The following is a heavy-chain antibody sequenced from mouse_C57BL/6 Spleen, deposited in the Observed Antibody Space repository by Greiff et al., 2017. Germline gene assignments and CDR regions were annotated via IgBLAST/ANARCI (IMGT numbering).Heavy chain of an antibody. CDR3: ALYHYGSSGYFDV. J-gene: IGHJ1*03. Sequence: QVQLKQPGTELVKPGASVKLSCKASGYTFTSYWMHWVKQRPGQGLEWIGNINPSNGGTNYNEKFKSKATLTVDKSSSTAYMQLSSLTSEDSAVYYCALYHYGSSGYFDVWGTGTTVTVSS. D-gene: IGHD1-1*01. V-gene: IGHV1-53*01. CDR1: GYTFTSYW. CDR2: INPSNGGT.